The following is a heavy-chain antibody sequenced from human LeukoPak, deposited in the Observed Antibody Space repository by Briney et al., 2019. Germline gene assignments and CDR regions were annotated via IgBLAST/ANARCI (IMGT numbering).Heavy chain of an antibody. J-gene: IGHJ4*02. V-gene: IGHV3-74*01. CDR1: GFTFSTYW. CDR3: ARGRYYLDS. Sequence: GGSLRLSCAASGFTFSTYWMHWVRQAPGKGLVWVSRFNSDGRSAYYAGSVKGRFTISRDNAKNTLYLQMNSLRAEDTAVYYCARGRYYLDSWGQGTLVTVSS. D-gene: IGHD4-17*01. CDR2: FNSDGRSA.